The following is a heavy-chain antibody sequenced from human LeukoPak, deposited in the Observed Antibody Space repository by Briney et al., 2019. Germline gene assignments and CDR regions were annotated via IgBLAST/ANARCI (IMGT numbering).Heavy chain of an antibody. J-gene: IGHJ4*02. CDR2: ISGSGSST. CDR3: ARKSASGNYPLDY. Sequence: GGSLRLSCAASGFTFSSYDMSWVRQAPGKGLEWVSGISGSGSSTYYADSVKGRFTISRDNAKNTVFLQMSSLRAEDTALYYCARKSASGNYPLDYWGQGTLVTVSS. D-gene: IGHD3-10*01. CDR1: GFTFSSYD. V-gene: IGHV3-23*01.